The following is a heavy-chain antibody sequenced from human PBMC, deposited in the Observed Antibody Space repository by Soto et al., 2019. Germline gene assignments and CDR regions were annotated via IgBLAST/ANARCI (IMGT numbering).Heavy chain of an antibody. J-gene: IGHJ4*02. D-gene: IGHD6-6*01. V-gene: IGHV3-33*01. CDR3: ARDDFVAARLIGAFDY. CDR1: GFTFSSYG. CDR2: IWYDGSNK. Sequence: QVQLVESGGGVVQPGRSLRLSCAASGFTFSSYGMHWVRQAPGKGLEWVAVIWYDGSNKYYADSVKGRLTISRDNSKNTLYLQMNSLRAEDTAVYYCARDDFVAARLIGAFDYWGQGTLVTVSS.